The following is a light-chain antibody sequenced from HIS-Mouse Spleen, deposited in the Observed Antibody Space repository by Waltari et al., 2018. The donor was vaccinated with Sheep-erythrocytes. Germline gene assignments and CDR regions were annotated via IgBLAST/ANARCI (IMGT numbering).Light chain of an antibody. J-gene: IGLJ2*01. Sequence: SYELPQPPSVSVSPGQTATLTCSGDALPKKYAYWYQQKSGQAPVLVIYEDSKRTSGIPERFSGSSSGTMATLTISGAQVEDEADYYCYSTDSSGNHSVFGGGTKLTVL. V-gene: IGLV3-10*01. CDR2: EDS. CDR1: ALPKKY. CDR3: YSTDSSGNHSV.